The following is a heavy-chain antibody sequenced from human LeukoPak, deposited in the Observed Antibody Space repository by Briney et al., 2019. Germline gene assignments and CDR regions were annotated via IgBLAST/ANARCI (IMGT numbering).Heavy chain of an antibody. V-gene: IGHV4-39*01. Sequence: PSETLSLTCTVSGGSIRSNTNYWGWNSSNYWGWIRQPPGKGLEWIGSIHYSGTTYYNPSLKSRVTISVDTSKNQFSLKLSSVTAADTAVYYCARLYSSSWDLDYWGQGTLVTVSS. CDR2: IHYSGTT. J-gene: IGHJ4*02. CDR1: GGSIRSNTNYWGWNSSNY. CDR3: ARLYSSSWDLDY. D-gene: IGHD6-13*01.